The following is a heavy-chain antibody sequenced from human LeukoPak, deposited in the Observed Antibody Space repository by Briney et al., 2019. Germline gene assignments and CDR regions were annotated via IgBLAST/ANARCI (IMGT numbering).Heavy chain of an antibody. D-gene: IGHD6-6*01. CDR1: GYGFTSYW. J-gene: IGHJ5*02. Sequence: GESLKISFKGSGYGFTSYWIGWVRQMPGKGVEWMGIIYPGDSDTRYSPSFQGQVTISADKSISTAYLQWSSLKASDTAMYYCARRVEYSSSSDWFDPWGQGTLVTVSS. V-gene: IGHV5-51*01. CDR3: ARRVEYSSSSDWFDP. CDR2: IYPGDSDT.